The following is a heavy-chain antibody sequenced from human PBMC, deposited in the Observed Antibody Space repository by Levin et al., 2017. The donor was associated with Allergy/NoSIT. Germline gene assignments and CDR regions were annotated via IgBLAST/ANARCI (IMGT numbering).Heavy chain of an antibody. Sequence: EASVKVSSKASGYSFSSYDINWVRQATGQGLEWMGWINPNSGNTGFAQKFQGRVTMTRVSSISTAYMELSSLTSEDTAVYYCARLAADPSVTTMGYYYYAMDVWGQGTPVTVSS. J-gene: IGHJ6*02. CDR2: INPNSGNT. D-gene: IGHD4-11*01. CDR1: GYSFSSYD. V-gene: IGHV1-8*01. CDR3: ARLAADPSVTTMGYYYYAMDV.